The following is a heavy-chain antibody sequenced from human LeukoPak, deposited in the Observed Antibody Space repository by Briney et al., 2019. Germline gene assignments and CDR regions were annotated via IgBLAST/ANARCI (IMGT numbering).Heavy chain of an antibody. J-gene: IGHJ4*02. CDR2: IYSGGST. V-gene: IGHV3-66*02. Sequence: PGGSLRLSCAASGFTVSSNYMSWVRQAPGKGLEWVSVIYSGGSTYYADSVKGRFTISRDNSKNTLYLQMNSLRAEDTAVYYCARDLSCGSGWYCFDYWGQGTLVTVSS. CDR3: ARDLSCGSGWYCFDY. CDR1: GFTVSSNY. D-gene: IGHD6-19*01.